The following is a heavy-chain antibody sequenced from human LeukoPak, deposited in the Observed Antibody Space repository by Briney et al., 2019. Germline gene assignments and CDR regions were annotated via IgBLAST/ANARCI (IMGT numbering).Heavy chain of an antibody. CDR3: ARGKDYYGSGPLDY. CDR2: ISAYNGNT. V-gene: IGHV1-18*01. J-gene: IGHJ4*02. D-gene: IGHD3-10*01. CDR1: GYTFTIYG. Sequence: GASVKVSCKSSGYTFTIYGISWVRQAPGQGLEWMGWISAYNGNTNYAQNLHGRVTMTTDTSTGTAYMDLRSLRSDDTAVYYCARGKDYYGSGPLDYWGQGTLVTVSS.